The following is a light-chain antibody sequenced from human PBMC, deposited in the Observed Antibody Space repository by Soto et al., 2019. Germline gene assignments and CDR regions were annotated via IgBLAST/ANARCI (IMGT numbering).Light chain of an antibody. CDR1: QIIGSW. Sequence: IQMTQSPSSVSASIGDRVTITCRASQIIGSWLAWYQQKPGRAPTLLIYAASSLQSGVPSRFSGSGSRTDFTLTITSLQAEDSATYYCQQANSFRFTFVPGTKVDIK. CDR3: QQANSFRFT. J-gene: IGKJ3*01. V-gene: IGKV1-12*02. CDR2: AAS.